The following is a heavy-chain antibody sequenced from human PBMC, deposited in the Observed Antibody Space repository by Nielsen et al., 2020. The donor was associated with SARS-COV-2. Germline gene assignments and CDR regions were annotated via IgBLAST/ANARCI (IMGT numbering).Heavy chain of an antibody. V-gene: IGHV3-7*01. CDR1: GFTFSSYW. CDR3: AREGRGYSYGNSYYYYYGMDV. Sequence: GGSLRLSCAASGFTFSSYWMSWVRQAPEKGLEWVANIKQDGSEKYYVDSVKGRFTISRDNAKNSLYLQMNSLRAEDTAVYYCAREGRGYSYGNSYYYYYGMDVWGQGTTVTVSS. J-gene: IGHJ6*02. D-gene: IGHD5-18*01. CDR2: IKQDGSEK.